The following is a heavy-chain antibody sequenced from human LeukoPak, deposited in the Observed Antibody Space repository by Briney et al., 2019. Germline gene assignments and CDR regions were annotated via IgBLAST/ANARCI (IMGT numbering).Heavy chain of an antibody. J-gene: IGHJ4*02. CDR3: ARSHHMIAAAGHFDY. CDR1: GYTFTSYG. V-gene: IGHV1-18*01. CDR2: ISAYNGNT. Sequence: ASVKVSCKASGYTFTSYGISWVRQAPGQGLEWMGWISAYNGNTNYAQKLQGRVTMTTDTSTSTAYMELRSLRSDDTAVYYRARSHHMIAAAGHFDYWGQGTLVTVSS. D-gene: IGHD6-13*01.